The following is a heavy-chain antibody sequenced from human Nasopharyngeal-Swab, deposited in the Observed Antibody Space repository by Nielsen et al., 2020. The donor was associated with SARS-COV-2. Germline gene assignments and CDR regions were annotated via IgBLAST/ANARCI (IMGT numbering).Heavy chain of an antibody. J-gene: IGHJ6*02. CDR1: GFTFSSYA. Sequence: GGSLRLSCAASGFTFSSYAMSWVRQAPGKGLEWVSAISGSGGSTYYADSVKGRFTISRDNSKNTLYLQMNSLRAEDTAVYYCARAVGYCSSTSCYYYYGMDVWGQGTTVTVSS. D-gene: IGHD2-2*03. CDR2: ISGSGGST. V-gene: IGHV3-23*01. CDR3: ARAVGYCSSTSCYYYYGMDV.